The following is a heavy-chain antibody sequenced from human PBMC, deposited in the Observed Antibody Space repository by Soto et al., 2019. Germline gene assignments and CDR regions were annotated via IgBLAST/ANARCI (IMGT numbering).Heavy chain of an antibody. CDR2: FSGSGDDT. J-gene: IGHJ4*02. D-gene: IGHD4-17*01. CDR1: GFTLRTHG. Sequence: EVQLSESGGGLVQPGGSLRLSCAATGFTLRTHGMSWVRQAPGKGLEWVSSFSGSGDDTWYAASLKGRFTISRDNSKNTLYLQMNSLRAADTALYYCAGHGGYSYLGQGTLVTVSS. CDR3: AGHGGYSY. V-gene: IGHV3-23*01.